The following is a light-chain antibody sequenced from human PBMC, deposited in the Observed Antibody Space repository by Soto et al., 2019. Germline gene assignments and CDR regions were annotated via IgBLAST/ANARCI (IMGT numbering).Light chain of an antibody. V-gene: IGKV1-5*03. CDR3: QQYNSYSWT. CDR2: KAS. CDR1: QSISSW. Sequence: DIQMTQSPSTLSAFVGDRVTITCRASQSISSWLAWYQQKPGKAPKLLIYKASSLESGVPSRFSGGGSWTEFTLTIGSLQPDDFATYYCQQYNSYSWTFGQGTKVEIK. J-gene: IGKJ1*01.